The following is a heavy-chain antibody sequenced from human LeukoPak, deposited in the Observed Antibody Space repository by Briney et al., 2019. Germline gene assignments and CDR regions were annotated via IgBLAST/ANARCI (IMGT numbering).Heavy chain of an antibody. J-gene: IGHJ4*02. V-gene: IGHV1-2*02. CDR2: INPNSGGT. CDR1: GYTFSGSY. D-gene: IGHD2-2*01. Sequence: ASVKVSCKASGYTFSGSYMHWVRQAPGQGLEWMGWINPNSGGTNYAQKFQGRVTMTRDTSISTAYMELSSLRSDDTAVYYCARLYCSSTSCHPDYWGQGTLVTVSS. CDR3: ARLYCSSTSCHPDY.